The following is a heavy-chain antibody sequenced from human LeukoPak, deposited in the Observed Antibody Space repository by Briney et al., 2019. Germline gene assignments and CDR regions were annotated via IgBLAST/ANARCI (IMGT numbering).Heavy chain of an antibody. Sequence: SETLSLTCTVSGGSISSSSYYWGWIRQPPGKGLEWIGSIYYSGSTYYNPSLKSRVTISVDTSKKQFSLKLTSVTAADTAVYYCARGMELVSTPFDHWGQGTLVTVSS. D-gene: IGHD5/OR15-5a*01. CDR2: IYYSGST. J-gene: IGHJ4*02. CDR3: ARGMELVSTPFDH. CDR1: GGSISSSSYY. V-gene: IGHV4-39*07.